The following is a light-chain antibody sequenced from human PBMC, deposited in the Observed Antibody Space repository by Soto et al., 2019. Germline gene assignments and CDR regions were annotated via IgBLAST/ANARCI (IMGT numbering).Light chain of an antibody. CDR2: AAS. Sequence: IVLTQSPGTLSLSPGERATLSCRASQSISRNYLAWYQQKPGQAPRLLIFAASSRATGIPDRFSGSGSGTDFTLTISRLEPEDFAVYFCQHYSSSPWTFGQGTKVDIK. CDR3: QHYSSSPWT. J-gene: IGKJ1*01. CDR1: QSISRNY. V-gene: IGKV3-20*01.